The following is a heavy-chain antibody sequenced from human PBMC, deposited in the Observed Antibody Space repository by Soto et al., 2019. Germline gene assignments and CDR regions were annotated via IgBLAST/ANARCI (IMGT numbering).Heavy chain of an antibody. CDR3: TRLEGHSFGFDY. CDR2: IKNRANNYVT. V-gene: IGHV3-73*01. D-gene: IGHD3-3*01. CDR1: GFTLSGSA. J-gene: IGHJ4*02. Sequence: AGGSLRLSCAASGFTLSGSAVHWVRQASGKGLEWVGRIKNRANNYVTTYAASVKGRFTVSRDDSKNTAYLQMDSLKIEDTAVYYCTRLEGHSFGFDYWGLGTLVTVSS.